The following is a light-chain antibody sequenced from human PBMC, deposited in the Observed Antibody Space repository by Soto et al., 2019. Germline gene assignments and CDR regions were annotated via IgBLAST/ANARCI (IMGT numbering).Light chain of an antibody. CDR2: DVS. CDR1: SSDVGGYNY. V-gene: IGLV2-14*03. J-gene: IGLJ2*01. Sequence: QSALTQPASVSGSPGQSITISCTGTSSDVGGYNYVSWYQQHPGKAPKLMIYDVSNRPSGVSNRFSGSKSGNTASLTISGLQAEDEADYYCSSYTTSSTLVVFVGGTNVTVL. CDR3: SSYTTSSTLVV.